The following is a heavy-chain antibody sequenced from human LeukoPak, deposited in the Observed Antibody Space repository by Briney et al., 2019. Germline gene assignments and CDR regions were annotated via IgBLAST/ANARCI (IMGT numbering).Heavy chain of an antibody. J-gene: IGHJ4*02. Sequence: ASVKVSCKASGYTFTDYYMHWVRQAPGQGLEWMGWINLNSRGTNYAQKFQGRVTMTRDTSISTAYMELNSLRVEDTALYHCARKGLGGELGGFDSWGQGTLVTVSS. V-gene: IGHV1-2*02. D-gene: IGHD1-7*01. CDR3: ARKGLGGELGGFDS. CDR1: GYTFTDYY. CDR2: INLNSRGT.